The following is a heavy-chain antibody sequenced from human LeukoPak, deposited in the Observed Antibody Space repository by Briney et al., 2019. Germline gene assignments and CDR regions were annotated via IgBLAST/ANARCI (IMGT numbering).Heavy chain of an antibody. CDR2: IYYSGST. CDR1: GGSISSYY. J-gene: IGHJ4*02. Sequence: PSETLSLTCTVSGGSISSYYWSWIRQPPGKGLEWIGYIYYSGSTNYNPSLKSRVTISVDTSKNQFSLKLSSVTAADTAVYYCARGVSYYDYVWGSYPYDYWGQGTLVTVSS. CDR3: ARGVSYYDYVWGSYPYDY. D-gene: IGHD3-16*02. V-gene: IGHV4-59*12.